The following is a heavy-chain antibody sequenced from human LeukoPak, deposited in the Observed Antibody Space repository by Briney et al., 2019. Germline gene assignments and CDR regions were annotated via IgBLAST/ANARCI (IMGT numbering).Heavy chain of an antibody. V-gene: IGHV1-18*01. Sequence: ASVKVSCKASGYTFTSYGISWVRQAPGQGLEWMGWISAYNGNTNYAQRLQGRVTMTTDTSTSTAHMELRSLRSDDTAVYYCARDAINNWNDYWGQGTLVTVSS. CDR1: GYTFTSYG. CDR2: ISAYNGNT. D-gene: IGHD1-20*01. CDR3: ARDAINNWNDY. J-gene: IGHJ4*02.